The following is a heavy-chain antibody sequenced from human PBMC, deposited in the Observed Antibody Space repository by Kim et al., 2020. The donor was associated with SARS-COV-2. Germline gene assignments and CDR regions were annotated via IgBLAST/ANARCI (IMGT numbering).Heavy chain of an antibody. CDR2: ISYDGSNK. V-gene: IGHV3-30*04. J-gene: IGHJ4*02. Sequence: GGSLRLSCAASGFTFSSYAMHWVRQAPGKGLEWVAVISYDGSNKYYADSVKGRFTISRDNSKNTLYLQMNSLRAEDTAVYYCARDGYNYGDYWGQGTLVTVSS. D-gene: IGHD5-12*01. CDR1: GFTFSSYA. CDR3: ARDGYNYGDY.